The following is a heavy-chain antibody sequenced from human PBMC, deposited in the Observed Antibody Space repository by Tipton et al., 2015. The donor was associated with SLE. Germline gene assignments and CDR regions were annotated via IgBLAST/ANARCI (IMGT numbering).Heavy chain of an antibody. J-gene: IGHJ5*02. D-gene: IGHD2-2*01. V-gene: IGHV4-59*11. CDR2: IYYSGST. CDR3: ARGGCSSSSCLKLFGP. Sequence: TLSLTCTVSSGSISSHYWSWIRQPPGKGLEWIGYIYYSGSTNYNPSLKSRVTISLATSGNQFSLKLSSVTAADTAVYYCARGGCSSSSCLKLFGPWSRVSLVTASP. CDR1: SGSISSHY.